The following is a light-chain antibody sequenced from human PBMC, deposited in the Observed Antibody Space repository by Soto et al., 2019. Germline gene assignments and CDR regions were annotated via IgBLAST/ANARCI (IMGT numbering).Light chain of an antibody. Sequence: IQMTQSPSSLSAFVGDTVTITCRASQGIRNDLGWYQQKPGKAPKLLIHAASSLESGVPTRFSGSGSGTDFTFTISSLQAEDFATYYLLQDYSYPLTFGQGTKVDIK. CDR2: AAS. CDR1: QGIRND. J-gene: IGKJ1*01. CDR3: LQDYSYPLT. V-gene: IGKV1-6*01.